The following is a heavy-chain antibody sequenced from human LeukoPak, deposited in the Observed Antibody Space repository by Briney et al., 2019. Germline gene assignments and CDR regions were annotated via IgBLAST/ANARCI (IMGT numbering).Heavy chain of an antibody. D-gene: IGHD1-26*01. CDR2: ISGSGAST. Sequence: GGSLRLSCAASGFTFSSCAMSWVRQAPGKGLEWVSVISGSGASTYYADSVTGRFTISRDNSRNTLYLQMNSLRGDDTAVYYCAKDVGKWESLHFFDYWGQGTLVTVSS. V-gene: IGHV3-23*01. CDR1: GFTFSSCA. J-gene: IGHJ4*02. CDR3: AKDVGKWESLHFFDY.